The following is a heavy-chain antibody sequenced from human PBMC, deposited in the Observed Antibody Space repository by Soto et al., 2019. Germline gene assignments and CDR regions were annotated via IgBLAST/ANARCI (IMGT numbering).Heavy chain of an antibody. CDR3: AKVPPYSYGYYFDY. V-gene: IGHV3-11*01. CDR2: ISSSGSTI. CDR1: GFTFSDYY. Sequence: PGGSLRLSCAASGFTFSDYYMSWIRQAPGKGLEWVSYISSSGSTIYYADSVKGRFTISRDNAKNSLYLQMNSLRAEDTAVYYCAKVPPYSYGYYFDYWGQGTLVTVSS. J-gene: IGHJ4*02. D-gene: IGHD5-18*01.